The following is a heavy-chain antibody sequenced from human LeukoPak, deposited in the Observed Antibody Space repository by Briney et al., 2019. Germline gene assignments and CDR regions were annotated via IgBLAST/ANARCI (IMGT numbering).Heavy chain of an antibody. V-gene: IGHV4-39*01. CDR2: IYYSGST. CDR3: ARRGGSSGYQRYFDY. D-gene: IGHD3-22*01. J-gene: IGHJ4*02. CDR1: GGSISSSSYY. Sequence: PSETLSLTCTVSGGSISSSSYYWGWIRQPPGQGLEWIGSIYYSGSTYYNPSLKSRVTISVDTSKNQFSLKLSSVTAADTAVYYCARRGGSSGYQRYFDYWGQGTLVTVSS.